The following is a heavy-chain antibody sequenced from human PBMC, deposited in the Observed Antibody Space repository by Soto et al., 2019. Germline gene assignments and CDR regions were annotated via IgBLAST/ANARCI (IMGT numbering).Heavy chain of an antibody. Sequence: QVQLVQSGAEVKKPGASVKVSCKTSGFTLTNYYINWVRQAPGQGLEEMGWISAYSGNTNYAQNLQGRVTMTTDTSASTAYLELRSLRSDDTAVYFCARGDTYYVNWYFDYWGQGTLVTVSS. J-gene: IGHJ4*02. CDR1: GFTLTNYY. CDR2: ISAYSGNT. CDR3: ARGDTYYVNWYFDY. D-gene: IGHD1-1*01. V-gene: IGHV1-18*01.